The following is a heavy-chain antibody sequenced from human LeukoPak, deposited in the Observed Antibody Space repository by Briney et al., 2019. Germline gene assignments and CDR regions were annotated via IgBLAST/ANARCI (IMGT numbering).Heavy chain of an antibody. Sequence: ASVKVSCKASGGTFSSYAISWVRQAPGQGLEWMGGIIPIFGTANYAQKFQGRVTITTDESTSTAYMELSSLRSEDTAVYYCARAQYYDFWSGYYQYNFDYWGQGTLVTVSS. CDR3: ARAQYYDFWSGYYQYNFDY. V-gene: IGHV1-69*05. CDR1: GGTFSSYA. D-gene: IGHD3-3*01. J-gene: IGHJ4*02. CDR2: IIPIFGTA.